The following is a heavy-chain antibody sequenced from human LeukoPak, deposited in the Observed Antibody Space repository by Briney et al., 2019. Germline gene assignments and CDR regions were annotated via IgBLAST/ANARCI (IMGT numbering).Heavy chain of an antibody. CDR2: ISAYNGDT. CDR1: GYTFTRHG. V-gene: IGHV1-18*01. J-gene: IGHJ4*02. D-gene: IGHD6-19*01. CDR3: ARDPSNTSGNNPYFDY. Sequence: GASVKVSCKASGYTFTRHGISWVRQAPGQGLEWMGWISAYNGDTKYAQNFQGRVTITTDTSTTTAYMELRSLRSDDTAVYYCARDPSNTSGNNPYFDYWGQGTLVTVSS.